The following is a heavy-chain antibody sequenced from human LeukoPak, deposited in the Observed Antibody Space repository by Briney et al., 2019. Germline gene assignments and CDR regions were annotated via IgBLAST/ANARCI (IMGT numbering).Heavy chain of an antibody. D-gene: IGHD4-11*01. V-gene: IGHV3-7*01. CDR3: ARGPGDYDASDI. CDR2: IKENGNEQ. Sequence: PGGSLXLSCXASGFLFTRYWMSWVRQAPGKGPEWVAHIKENGNEQYYADSVKGRFTICRDNVKQSLCLQMNNLRVEDTAVYYCARGPGDYDASDIWGQGTVVTVSS. CDR1: GFLFTRYW. J-gene: IGHJ3*02.